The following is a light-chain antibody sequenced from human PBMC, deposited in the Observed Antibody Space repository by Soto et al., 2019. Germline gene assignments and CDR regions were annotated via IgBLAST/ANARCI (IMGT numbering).Light chain of an antibody. CDR3: SSYAGSNNFVV. V-gene: IGLV2-8*01. J-gene: IGLJ2*01. CDR1: SSDVGGYNY. CDR2: EVS. Sequence: QSALTQPPSASGSPGQSVTISCTGTSSDVGGYNYVSWYQQHPGKAPKLMIYEVSKRPSGVPDRFSGSKSGNTASLPVSGLPAEDEADYYCSSYAGSNNFVVFGGGTKLTVL.